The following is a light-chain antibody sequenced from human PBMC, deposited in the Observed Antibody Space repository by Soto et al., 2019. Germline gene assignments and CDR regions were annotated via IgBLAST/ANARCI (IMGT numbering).Light chain of an antibody. CDR2: GAS. V-gene: IGKV3-15*01. CDR3: QQYNNWPPIT. CDR1: QSVSSN. J-gene: IGKJ5*01. Sequence: EILGTQSSSPLSVSPGERATPSCRAGQSVSSNLAWCQQKPGQAPRLLIYGASTRATGIPARFSGSGSGTEFTLTISSLQSEDFAVYYCQQYNNWPPITFGQGTRLEIK.